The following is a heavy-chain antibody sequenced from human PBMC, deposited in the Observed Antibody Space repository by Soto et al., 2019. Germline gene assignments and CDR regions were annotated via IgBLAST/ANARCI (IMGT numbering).Heavy chain of an antibody. D-gene: IGHD5-12*01. CDR2: IYYSGST. V-gene: IGHV4-39*01. Sequence: SETLSLTCTVSGGSISSSSYYWGWIRQPPGKGLEWIGSIYYSGSTYYNPSLKSRVTISVDTSKNQFSLKLSSVTAADTAVYYCARQKGDLIVATITGSGYYYGMDVWGQGTTVTVSS. CDR1: GGSISSSSYY. J-gene: IGHJ6*02. CDR3: ARQKGDLIVATITGSGYYYGMDV.